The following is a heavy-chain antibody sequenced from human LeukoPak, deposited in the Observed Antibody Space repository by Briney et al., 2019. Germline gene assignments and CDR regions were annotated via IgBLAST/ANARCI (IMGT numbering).Heavy chain of an antibody. CDR1: GFTFSSYA. D-gene: IGHD3-9*01. V-gene: IGHV3-23*01. J-gene: IGHJ1*01. CDR2: ISGSGGTT. Sequence: GGSLRLSCAASGFTFSSYAVSWVRQAPGKGLEWVSAISGSGGTTYYADSVKGRFSISRDNSKNTLYLQVNSLRAEDTALYYCAKDRNDWPTNFYAWGQGTLVTVSA. CDR3: AKDRNDWPTNFYA.